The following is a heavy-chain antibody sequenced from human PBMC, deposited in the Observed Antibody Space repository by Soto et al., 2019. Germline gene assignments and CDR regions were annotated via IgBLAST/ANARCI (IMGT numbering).Heavy chain of an antibody. J-gene: IGHJ6*02. Sequence: SETLSLTCTVSGGSISSYYWSWIRQPPGKGLEWIGYIYYSGSTNYNPSLKSRVTISVDTSKNQFSLKLSSVTAADTAVYYCARGRHSSSSGYYYYYYGMDVWGQGTTVTVSS. D-gene: IGHD6-13*01. CDR2: IYYSGST. CDR3: ARGRHSSSSGYYYYYYGMDV. CDR1: GGSISSYY. V-gene: IGHV4-59*12.